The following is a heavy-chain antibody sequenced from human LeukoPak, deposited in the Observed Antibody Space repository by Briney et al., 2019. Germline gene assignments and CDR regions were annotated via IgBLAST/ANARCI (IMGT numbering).Heavy chain of an antibody. J-gene: IGHJ4*02. CDR2: IHYSGAT. CDR1: GGSISSSTYF. CDR3: ARTWKPVPFDY. Sequence: SETLSLTCTVSGGSISSSTYFWSWIRQPPGKGLEWIATIHYSGATYYSPSLKSRVTMSVDTSKNQFSLKLTSVTAADTAVYYCARTWKPVPFDYWGQGTLVTVSS. V-gene: IGHV4-39*01. D-gene: IGHD1-14*01.